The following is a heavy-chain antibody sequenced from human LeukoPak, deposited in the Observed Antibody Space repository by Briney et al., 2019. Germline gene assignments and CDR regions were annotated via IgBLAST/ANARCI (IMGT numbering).Heavy chain of an antibody. CDR3: AKGIAAAGTGNY. CDR2: ISYDGSNK. CDR1: GFTFSSYW. D-gene: IGHD6-13*01. Sequence: GGSLRLSCAASGFTFSSYWMSWVRQAPGKGLEWVAVISYDGSNKYYADSVKGRFTISRDNSKNTLYLQMNSLRAEDTAVYYCAKGIAAAGTGNYWGQGTLVTVSS. V-gene: IGHV3-30*18. J-gene: IGHJ4*02.